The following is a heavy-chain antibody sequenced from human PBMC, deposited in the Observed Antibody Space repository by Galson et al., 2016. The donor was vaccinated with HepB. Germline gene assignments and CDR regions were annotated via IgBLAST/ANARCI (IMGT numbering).Heavy chain of an antibody. Sequence: SLRLSCAASGFTFTNYAMTWVRQAPGKGLEWVSTISSRGGTTYYADSVKGRFTLSRDNSKNTLYLQMNSLRAGDTAVYYCAKDPPLGVYSSSWSSLYYSYYYSMDVWGQGTTVTVSS. J-gene: IGHJ6*02. D-gene: IGHD6-13*01. CDR1: GFTFTNYA. V-gene: IGHV3-23*01. CDR2: ISSRGGTT. CDR3: AKDPPLGVYSSSWSSLYYSYYYSMDV.